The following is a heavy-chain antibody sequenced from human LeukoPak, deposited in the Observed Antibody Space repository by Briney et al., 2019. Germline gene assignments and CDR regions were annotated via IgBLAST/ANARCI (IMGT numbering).Heavy chain of an antibody. J-gene: IGHJ3*02. CDR1: GFTFDDYG. V-gene: IGHV3-20*04. D-gene: IGHD6-19*01. CDR2: INWNGGST. CDR3: TRATLTIAVAGIDRAFDI. Sequence: GGSLRLSCAASGFTFDDYGMSWVRQAPGKGLEWVSGINWNGGSTGYADSVKGRFTISRDNAKNSLYLQMNSLKTEDTAVYYCTRATLTIAVAGIDRAFDIWGQGTMVTVSS.